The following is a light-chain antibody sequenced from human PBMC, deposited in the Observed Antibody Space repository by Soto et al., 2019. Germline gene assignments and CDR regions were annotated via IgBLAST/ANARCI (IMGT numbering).Light chain of an antibody. V-gene: IGLV2-8*01. Sequence: QSALTQPPSASGSPGQSLTISCTGSNNDIGGYTYVSWYQQLPGKAPKLIIYEGNKRPSRIPDRFSGSKSGNTASLTVSGLQPEDEAQYFCSSYPRSINYVFGTGTKVTVL. J-gene: IGLJ1*01. CDR3: SSYPRSINYV. CDR1: NNDIGGYTY. CDR2: EGN.